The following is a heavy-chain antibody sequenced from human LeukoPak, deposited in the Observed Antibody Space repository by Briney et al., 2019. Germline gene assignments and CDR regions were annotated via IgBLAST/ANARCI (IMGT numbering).Heavy chain of an antibody. Sequence: GGSLRLSCAASEFTLSSYSMHWVRLAPGKGLEYVSIISSNGGTTYYADSVKGRFTISRDNSKNTLYLQMGSLRAEDMAVYYCGKSLGGITYGPGYYGGQGTLVTVSS. D-gene: IGHD3-16*01. J-gene: IGHJ4*02. V-gene: IGHV3-64*02. CDR1: EFTLSSYS. CDR2: ISSNGGTT. CDR3: GKSLGGITYGPGYY.